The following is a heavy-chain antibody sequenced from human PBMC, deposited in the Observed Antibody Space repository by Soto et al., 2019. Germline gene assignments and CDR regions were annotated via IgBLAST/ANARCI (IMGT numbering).Heavy chain of an antibody. J-gene: IGHJ4*02. V-gene: IGHV4-39*02. CDR3: VSSPGGYGDETNYSDY. CDR2: IYYSGST. D-gene: IGHD4-17*01. Sequence: QLQLQESGPGLVKPSETLSLTCTVSGGSISSSSYYWGWIRQPPGQGLEWIGSIYYSGSTYYNPSLKSRVTISVDTSKNHFSLKLSSVTAAYTAVYYCVSSPGGYGDETNYSDYWGQGTLVTVSS. CDR1: GGSISSSSYY.